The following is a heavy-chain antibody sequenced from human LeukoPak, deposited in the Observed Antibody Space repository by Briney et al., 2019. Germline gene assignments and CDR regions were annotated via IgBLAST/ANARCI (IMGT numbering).Heavy chain of an antibody. CDR3: ARGGDYGDYAPYY. CDR1: GYTFTGYY. J-gene: IGHJ4*02. Sequence: ASVKVSCKASGYTFTGYYMHWVRQAPGQGLEWMGWINPNSGGTNYAQKFQGRVTMTRDTSISTAYMELSRLRSDDTVVYYCARGGDYGDYAPYYWGQGTLVTVSS. CDR2: INPNSGGT. V-gene: IGHV1-2*02. D-gene: IGHD4-17*01.